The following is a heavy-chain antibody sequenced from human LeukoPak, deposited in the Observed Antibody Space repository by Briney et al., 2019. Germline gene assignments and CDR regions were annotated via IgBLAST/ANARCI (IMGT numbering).Heavy chain of an antibody. CDR1: GYTFTGYH. V-gene: IGHV1-2*04. CDR3: ARGRYSSSWYDYWYFDL. CDR2: INPNSGGT. J-gene: IGHJ2*01. Sequence: GASVKVSCKASGYTFTGYHMHWVRQAPGQGLEWMGWINPNSGGTNYAQKFQGWVTLTRDTSISTAYMELSRLRSDDTAVYYCARGRYSSSWYDYWYFDLWGRGTLVTVSS. D-gene: IGHD6-13*01.